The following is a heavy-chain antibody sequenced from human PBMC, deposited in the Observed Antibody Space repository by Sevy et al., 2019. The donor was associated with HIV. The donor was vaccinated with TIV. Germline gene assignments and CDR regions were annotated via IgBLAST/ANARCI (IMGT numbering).Heavy chain of an antibody. V-gene: IGHV1-3*01. CDR2: INAVNGDT. D-gene: IGHD4-17*01. J-gene: IGHJ4*02. CDR3: ARNYGPTPFDY. Sequence: VSVKVSCKASGYTFTSYAIHWVRQAPGQRLEWMGWINAVNGDTKYSQNFQDRVTITRDTSASTAYMELSSLRSEDTAIYYCARNYGPTPFDYWGQGTLVTVSS. CDR1: GYTFTSYA.